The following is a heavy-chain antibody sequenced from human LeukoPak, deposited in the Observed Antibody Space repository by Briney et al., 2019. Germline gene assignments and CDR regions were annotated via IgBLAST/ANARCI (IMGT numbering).Heavy chain of an antibody. D-gene: IGHD6-13*01. CDR1: GFSFSSYA. CDR3: AKGTIAAAGTDCDY. J-gene: IGHJ4*02. Sequence: GGSLRLSCAASGFSFSSYAISWVRQAPGKGLEWVSTISGSDGSTYYADSVKGGFTISRDNSKDTLFLHMSSLRAEDTAVYYCAKGTIAAAGTDCDYWGQGTQVTVSS. V-gene: IGHV3-23*01. CDR2: ISGSDGST.